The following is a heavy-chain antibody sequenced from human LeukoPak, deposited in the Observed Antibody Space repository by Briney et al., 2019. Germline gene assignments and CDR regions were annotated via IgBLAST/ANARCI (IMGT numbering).Heavy chain of an antibody. D-gene: IGHD3-9*01. CDR3: AKEGYDILTGYYGPDY. CDR1: GFTFSSYG. J-gene: IGHJ4*02. CDR2: ISGSGGST. Sequence: PGGSLRLSCAASGFTFSSYGMSWVRQAPGKGLEWVSAISGSGGSTYYADSVKGRFTISRDNSKNTLYLQMNSLRAEDTAVYYCAKEGYDILTGYYGPDYWGQGTLVTVSS. V-gene: IGHV3-23*01.